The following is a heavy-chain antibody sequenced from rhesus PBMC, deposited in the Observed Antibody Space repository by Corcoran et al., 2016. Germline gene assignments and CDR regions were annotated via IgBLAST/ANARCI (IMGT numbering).Heavy chain of an antibody. Sequence: QVQLQESGPGLVKPSETLSLTCAVPGGSISSGSYYWIWIRQPPGKGLEWIGYITYSGSNSYNPSLNSRVTISRDTSKNQFSLKLSSVTAADTGVYYCARDRIAFDYWGQGVLVTVSS. CDR2: ITYSGSN. V-gene: IGHV4-122*02. J-gene: IGHJ4*01. CDR3: ARDRIAFDY. D-gene: IGHD2-2*01. CDR1: GGSISSGSYY.